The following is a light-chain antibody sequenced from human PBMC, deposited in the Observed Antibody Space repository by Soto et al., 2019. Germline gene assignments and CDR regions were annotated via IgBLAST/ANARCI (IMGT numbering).Light chain of an antibody. Sequence: DIQMAQSPSSVSAFVGDRVAVTCRASQDITTWLAWYQKKPGEAPRLLIYAASSLYSVVPSRFSGSGSGTEFTLTINSLQPDDFATYYCQQYNSYWTVGQGTKVDIK. CDR1: QDITTW. CDR2: AAS. CDR3: QQYNSYWT. J-gene: IGKJ1*01. V-gene: IGKV1-5*01.